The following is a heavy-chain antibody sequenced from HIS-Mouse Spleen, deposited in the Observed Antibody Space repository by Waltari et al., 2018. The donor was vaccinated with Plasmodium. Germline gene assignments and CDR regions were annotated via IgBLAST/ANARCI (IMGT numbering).Heavy chain of an antibody. CDR3: ARLRYSYGYFDY. J-gene: IGHJ4*02. D-gene: IGHD5-18*01. CDR1: GGSISSYY. V-gene: IGHV4-59*08. Sequence: QVQLQESGPGLVKPSETLSLTCTVSGGSISSYYWISIRQPPGKGMEWIGYIYYSGSNNYNPSLKSRVTISVDTSKNQFSLKLSSVTAADTAVYYCARLRYSYGYFDYWGQGTLVTVSS. CDR2: IYYSGSN.